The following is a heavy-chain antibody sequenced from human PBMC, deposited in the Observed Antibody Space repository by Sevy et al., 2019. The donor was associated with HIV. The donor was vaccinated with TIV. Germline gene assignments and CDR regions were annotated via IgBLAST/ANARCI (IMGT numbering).Heavy chain of an antibody. J-gene: IGHJ6*02. CDR1: GLSVTNNG. D-gene: IGHD3-9*01. CDR2: ISYDGINK. V-gene: IGHV3-30*18. Sequence: GGSLRLSCEVSGLSVTNNGMHWVRQAPGKGLEWVAVISYDGINKYYGDSVKGRVIISRERSKNTLYQQMNILRIEDTAVYYCAKDFTGFYGMDVWGQGTTVTVSS. CDR3: AKDFTGFYGMDV.